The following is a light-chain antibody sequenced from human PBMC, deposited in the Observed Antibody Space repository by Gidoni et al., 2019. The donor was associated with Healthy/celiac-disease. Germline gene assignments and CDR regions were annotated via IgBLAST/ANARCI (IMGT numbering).Light chain of an antibody. CDR3: SSYAGSHVV. Sequence: QSALTQPPSASGSPGQPVTISCTGTSSDVGDYNYVSLYQQHPGKAPKLMIYEVSMRPSGVPDRFSGSKSGNTASLTVSGLQAEDEADYYCSSYAGSHVVFGGGTKLTVL. CDR1: SSDVGDYNY. CDR2: EVS. J-gene: IGLJ2*01. V-gene: IGLV2-8*01.